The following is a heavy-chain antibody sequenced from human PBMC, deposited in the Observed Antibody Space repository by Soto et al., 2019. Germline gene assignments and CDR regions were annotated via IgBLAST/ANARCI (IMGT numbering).Heavy chain of an antibody. Sequence: KPGGSLRLSCAASGFTFSSYSMNWVRQAPGKGLEWVSSISSSSSYIYYADSVKGRFTISRDNAKNSLYLQMNSLRAEDTAVYYCARGNTIFGVVGYYYYYMDVWGKGTTVTVSS. J-gene: IGHJ6*03. V-gene: IGHV3-21*01. CDR1: GFTFSSYS. CDR2: ISSSSSYI. CDR3: ARGNTIFGVVGYYYYYMDV. D-gene: IGHD3-3*01.